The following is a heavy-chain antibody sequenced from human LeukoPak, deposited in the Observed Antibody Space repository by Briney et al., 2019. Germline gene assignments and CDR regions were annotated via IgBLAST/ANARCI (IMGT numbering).Heavy chain of an antibody. V-gene: IGHV4-4*01. CDR2: IYHSGST. CDR1: GFTFSSYGM. CDR3: ARQRTVSTTRSFDI. J-gene: IGHJ3*02. D-gene: IGHD5/OR15-5a*01. Sequence: GSLRLSSAASGFTFSSYGMHWVRQAPGKGLEWIGDIYHSGSTNYNPSLKSRVTLSVDMSKNQFSLNLSSVTAADTAVYWCARQRTVSTTRSFDIWGQGTMVTVSS.